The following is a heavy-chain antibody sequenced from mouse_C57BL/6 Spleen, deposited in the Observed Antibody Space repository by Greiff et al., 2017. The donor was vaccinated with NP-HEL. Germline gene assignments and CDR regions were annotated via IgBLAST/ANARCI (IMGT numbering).Heavy chain of an antibody. CDR3: ARKVYYGYDGVDY. CDR2: ISSGSSTI. J-gene: IGHJ2*01. Sequence: VQLKESGGGLVKPGGSLKLSCAASGFTFSDYGMHWVRQAPEKGLEWVAYISSGSSTIYYADTVKGRFTISRDNAKNTLFLQMTSLRSEDTAMYYCARKVYYGYDGVDYWGQGTTLTVSS. CDR1: GFTFSDYG. V-gene: IGHV5-17*01. D-gene: IGHD2-2*01.